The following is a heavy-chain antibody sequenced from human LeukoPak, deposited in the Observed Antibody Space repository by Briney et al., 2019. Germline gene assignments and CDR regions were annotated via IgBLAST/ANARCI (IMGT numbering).Heavy chain of an antibody. D-gene: IGHD6-19*01. CDR1: GFTFSGYW. CDR3: ARDIEQWLDRSDAFDI. Sequence: TGGSLRLSCAVSGFTFSGYWMHWVRQAPGKGLVWVSRIDRDGSRINYADSVKGRFTISRDNAKNSLYLQMNSLRAEDTAVYYCARDIEQWLDRSDAFDIWGQGTMVTVSS. V-gene: IGHV3-74*01. CDR2: IDRDGSRI. J-gene: IGHJ3*02.